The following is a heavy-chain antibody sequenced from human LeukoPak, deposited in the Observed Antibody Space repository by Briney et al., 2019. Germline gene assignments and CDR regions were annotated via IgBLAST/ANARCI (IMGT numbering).Heavy chain of an antibody. V-gene: IGHV1-46*01. Sequence: GASVKVSCKASGYTFTSYYMHWVRQAPGQGLEWMGIINPSGGSTTYAQKFQGRVTITADESTSTAYMELSSLGSEDTAVYYCARGPSNSSSWHYYYYYMDVWGKGTTVTISS. J-gene: IGHJ6*03. CDR1: GYTFTSYY. CDR3: ARGPSNSSSWHYYYYYMDV. CDR2: INPSGGST. D-gene: IGHD6-13*01.